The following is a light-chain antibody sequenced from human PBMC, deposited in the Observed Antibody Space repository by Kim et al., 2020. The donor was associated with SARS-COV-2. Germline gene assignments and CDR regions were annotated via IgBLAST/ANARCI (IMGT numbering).Light chain of an antibody. CDR2: AAS. V-gene: IGKV1-5*01. CDR1: QSISRW. Sequence: SVGDKVTITCQASQSISRWLAWYQQKPGKAPKLLIYAASTLESGVPSRFSGSGSGTEATLTISSLQPDDFATYYCQQYNSDLQVAFGGGTKVDIK. J-gene: IGKJ4*01. CDR3: QQYNSDLQVA.